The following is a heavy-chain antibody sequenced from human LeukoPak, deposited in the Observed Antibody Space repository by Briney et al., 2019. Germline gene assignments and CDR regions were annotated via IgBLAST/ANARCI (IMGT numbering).Heavy chain of an antibody. J-gene: IGHJ5*02. CDR1: GYTFTGYY. Sequence: GAPVRVSCKASGYTFTGYYMHWVRQAPGQGLEWMGWINPNSGGTNYAQKFQGRVTMTRDTSISTAYMELSRLRSDDTAVYYCARGSFVRRTRMAWFDPWGQGTLVTVSS. V-gene: IGHV1-2*02. CDR2: INPNSGGT. D-gene: IGHD6-13*01. CDR3: ARGSFVRRTRMAWFDP.